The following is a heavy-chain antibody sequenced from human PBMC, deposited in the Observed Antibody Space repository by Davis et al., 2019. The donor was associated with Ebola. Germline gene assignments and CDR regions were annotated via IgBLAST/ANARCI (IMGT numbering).Heavy chain of an antibody. D-gene: IGHD3-3*01. CDR2: IKSKTDGGTT. V-gene: IGHV3-15*01. CDR3: TTDGYYDFWSGYYRGDY. Sequence: GESLKISCAASGFTFSNAWMSWVRQAPGKGLEWVGRIKSKTDGGTTDYAAPVKGRFTISRDDSKNTLYLQMNSLKTEDTAVYYCTTDGYYDFWSGYYRGDYWGQGTLVTVSS. CDR1: GFTFSNAW. J-gene: IGHJ4*02.